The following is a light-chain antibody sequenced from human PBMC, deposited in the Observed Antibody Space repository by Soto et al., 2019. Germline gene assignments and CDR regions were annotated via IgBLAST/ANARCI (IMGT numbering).Light chain of an antibody. CDR3: MQGTHWPPIT. Sequence: VVTQSPLAIPVTIGQAASISCSSSQGLVHSDGNTSLGWFHQRPGHSPRGLLHKVSNRDSGVPDRLSGSGSGTDFTLKLSRVEAEDVGVYYGMQGTHWPPITFGQGTRLEIK. J-gene: IGKJ5*01. CDR2: KVS. CDR1: QGLVHSDGNTS. V-gene: IGKV2-30*02.